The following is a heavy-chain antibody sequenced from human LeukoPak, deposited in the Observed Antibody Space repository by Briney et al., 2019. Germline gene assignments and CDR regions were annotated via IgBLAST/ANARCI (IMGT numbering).Heavy chain of an antibody. CDR3: ARVALGISMARGYYMDV. J-gene: IGHJ6*03. CDR2: IIPMFGTA. Sequence: GASVKVSCKASGGTFSSYAISWVRQAPGQGREWMGGIIPMFGTANYAQKFQGRVTITADKSTSTAYMELSSLRSEDTAVYYCARVALGISMARGYYMDVWGKGTTVTVSS. V-gene: IGHV1-69*06. CDR1: GGTFSSYA. D-gene: IGHD3-10*01.